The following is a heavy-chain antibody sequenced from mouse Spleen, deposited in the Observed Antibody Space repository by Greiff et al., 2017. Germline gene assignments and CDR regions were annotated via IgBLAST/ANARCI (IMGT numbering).Heavy chain of an antibody. CDR2: IWGDGST. Sequence: QVQLQQSGPGLVAPSQSLSITCTVSGFSLTGYGVNWVRQPPGKGLEWLGMIWGDGSTDYNSALKSRLSISKDNSKSQVFLKMNSLQTDDTARYYCARGGANWDLYYFDYWGQGTTLTVSS. D-gene: IGHD4-1*01. V-gene: IGHV2-6-7*01. J-gene: IGHJ2*01. CDR1: GFSLTGYG. CDR3: ARGGANWDLYYFDY.